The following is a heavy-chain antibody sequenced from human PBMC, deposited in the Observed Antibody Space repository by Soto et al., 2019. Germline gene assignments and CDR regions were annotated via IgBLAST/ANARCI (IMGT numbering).Heavy chain of an antibody. CDR2: ISYDGSHK. CDR3: AKALVKTSSWPAD. D-gene: IGHD6-19*01. V-gene: IGHV3-30*18. Sequence: HVQLVESGGGVVQPGRSLRLSCAVSGFNFSTYGMHWVRQAPGKGLEWVAVISYDGSHKAFADSVKGRIAISRDNSKNTLFLQMNSLREEDTAVYYCAKALVKTSSWPADWGQGTLVTVSS. J-gene: IGHJ4*02. CDR1: GFNFSTYG.